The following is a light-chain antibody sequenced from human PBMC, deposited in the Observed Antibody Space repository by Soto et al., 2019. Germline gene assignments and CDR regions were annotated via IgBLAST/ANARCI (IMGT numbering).Light chain of an antibody. V-gene: IGKV3-20*01. Sequence: EIVSTQSPGIMYLSPGERATLSCRASQTVGRSYLAWYQQKPGQAPRLLIFGTSTRATGIPDRFSGGGSGTDFTLTISRLDPEDYAVYFCQQYDSIPPWTFGQGTRVEVK. J-gene: IGKJ1*01. CDR1: QTVGRSY. CDR2: GTS. CDR3: QQYDSIPPWT.